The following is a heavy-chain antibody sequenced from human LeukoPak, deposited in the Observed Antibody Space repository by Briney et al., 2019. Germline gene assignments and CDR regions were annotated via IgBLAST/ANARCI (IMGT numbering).Heavy chain of an antibody. CDR2: ISGSGGST. Sequence: GGSLRLSCAASGFTFSSYSMNWVRQAPGKGLEWVSAISGSGGSTYYADSVKGRFTISRDNSKNTLYLQMNSLRAEDTAVYYCAKALIVATISHAFDIWGQGTMVTVSS. CDR1: GFTFSSYS. D-gene: IGHD5-12*01. V-gene: IGHV3-23*01. CDR3: AKALIVATISHAFDI. J-gene: IGHJ3*02.